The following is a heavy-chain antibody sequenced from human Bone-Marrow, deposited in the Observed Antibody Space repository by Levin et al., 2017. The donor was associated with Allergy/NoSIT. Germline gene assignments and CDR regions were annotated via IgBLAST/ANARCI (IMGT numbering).Heavy chain of an antibody. Sequence: GESLMISCTVSGFTFSIYSINWVRQAPGKGLEWVSSISSSGSDMYYVDSVKGRFTISRDNAKNSLTLQMNSLRVEDTAVYYCARGIIGDVRVAHKEAFDIWGQGTMVSVSS. V-gene: IGHV3-21*01. CDR1: GFTFSIYS. CDR3: ARGIIGDVRVAHKEAFDI. J-gene: IGHJ3*02. D-gene: IGHD3-10*02. CDR2: ISSSGSDM.